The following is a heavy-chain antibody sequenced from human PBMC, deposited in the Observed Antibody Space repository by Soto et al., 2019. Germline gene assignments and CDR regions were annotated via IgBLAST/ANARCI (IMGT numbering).Heavy chain of an antibody. CDR2: IIPIFGTA. V-gene: IGHV1-69*13. J-gene: IGHJ6*02. D-gene: IGHD3-10*01. CDR1: GGTFSSYA. CDR3: ATYYYGSGSYSLYYYGMDV. Sequence: GASVKVSCKASGGTFSSYAISWVRQAPGQGLEWMGGIIPIFGTANYAQKFQGRVTITADESTSTAYMELSSLRSEDTAVYYCATYYYGSGSYSLYYYGMDVWGQGTTVTVSS.